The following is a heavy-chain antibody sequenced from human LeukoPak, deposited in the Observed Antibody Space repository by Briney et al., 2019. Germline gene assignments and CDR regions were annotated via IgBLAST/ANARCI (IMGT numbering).Heavy chain of an antibody. CDR2: IIPIFGIA. CDR1: GGTFSSYA. D-gene: IGHD1-26*01. Sequence: ASVKVSCKASGGTFSSYAISWVRQAPGQGLEWMGRIIPIFGIANYAQKFQGRVTITADKSTSTAYMELSSLRSEDTAVYYRARGGDGSYYYGMDVWGQGTTVTVSS. CDR3: ARGGDGSYYYGMDV. J-gene: IGHJ6*02. V-gene: IGHV1-69*04.